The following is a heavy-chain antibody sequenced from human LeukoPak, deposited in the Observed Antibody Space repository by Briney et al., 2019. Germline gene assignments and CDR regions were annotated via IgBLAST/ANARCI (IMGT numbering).Heavy chain of an antibody. CDR2: MNPNGGNT. D-gene: IGHD4-17*01. Sequence: ASVKVSCKASGYTFTSYDINWVRQATGQGLEWMGWMNPNGGNTGYAQKFQGRVTMTRNTSISTAYMELSSLRSEDTAVYYCARGGVTTLGWATNDVNWFDPWGQGTLVTVSS. CDR1: GYTFTSYD. J-gene: IGHJ5*02. V-gene: IGHV1-8*01. CDR3: ARGGVTTLGWATNDVNWFDP.